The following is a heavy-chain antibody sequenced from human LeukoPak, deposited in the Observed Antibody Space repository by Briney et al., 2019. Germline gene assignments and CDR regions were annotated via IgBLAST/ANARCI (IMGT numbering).Heavy chain of an antibody. CDR2: ISGSGGST. D-gene: IGHD3-22*01. CDR1: GFTFSSYD. Sequence: PGGSLCLSCAACGFTFSSYDMSGVRQAPGKGLEWVSAISGSGGSTYYADSVKDLFTISRDNSKNTLYLQMNSLRAEDTAVYYCANPYYYDSSGYHYYIDYWGAGALGTVSS. CDR3: ANPYYYDSSGYHYYIDY. J-gene: IGHJ4*02. V-gene: IGHV3-23*01.